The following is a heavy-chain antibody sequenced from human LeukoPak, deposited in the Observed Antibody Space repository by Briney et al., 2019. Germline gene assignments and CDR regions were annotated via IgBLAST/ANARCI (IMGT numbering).Heavy chain of an antibody. D-gene: IGHD6-13*01. CDR3: ARDQTAAAGTKWFDP. Sequence: SETLSLTCTVSGGSISSYYWSWIRQPAGKGLEWIGRIYTSGSTNYNPSLKSRVTMSVDTSKNQFSLKLSSVTAADTAVYYCARDQTAAAGTKWFDPWGQGTLATVSS. J-gene: IGHJ5*02. CDR2: IYTSGST. CDR1: GGSISSYY. V-gene: IGHV4-4*07.